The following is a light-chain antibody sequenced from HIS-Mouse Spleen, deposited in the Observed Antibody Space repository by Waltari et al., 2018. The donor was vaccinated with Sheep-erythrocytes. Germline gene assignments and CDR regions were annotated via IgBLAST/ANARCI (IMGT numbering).Light chain of an antibody. CDR2: EGS. V-gene: IGLV2-23*03. Sequence: QSALTPPSSVSGSPGQSVTLPCTGTSRAVGSYNLSSWSQQHPGKAPKLMIYEGSKRPSGVSNRFSGSKSGNTASLTISGLQAEDEADYYCCSYAGSSTFHVVFGGGTKLTVL. J-gene: IGLJ2*01. CDR1: SRAVGSYNL. CDR3: CSYAGSSTFHVV.